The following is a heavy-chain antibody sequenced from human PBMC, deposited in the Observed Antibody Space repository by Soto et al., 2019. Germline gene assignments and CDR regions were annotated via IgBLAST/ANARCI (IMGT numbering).Heavy chain of an antibody. CDR2: IYYSGST. CDR1: GGSISSSSYY. D-gene: IGHD6-19*01. J-gene: IGHJ4*02. CDR3: ASNSLGGWTELDY. Sequence: SETLSLTCTVSGGSISSSSYYWGWIRQPPGKGLEWIGSIYYSGSTYYNPSLKSRVTISVDTSKNQFSLKLSSVTAADTAVYYCASNSLGGWTELDYWGQGTLVTVSS. V-gene: IGHV4-39*01.